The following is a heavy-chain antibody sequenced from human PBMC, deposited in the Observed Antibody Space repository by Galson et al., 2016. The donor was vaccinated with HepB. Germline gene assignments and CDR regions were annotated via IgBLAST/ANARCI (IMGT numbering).Heavy chain of an antibody. D-gene: IGHD2-2*01. J-gene: IGHJ6*02. Sequence: SLRLSCAASGFSFSSHGMSWVRQAPGKGLEWVATVRQDGAGSFYLGSVRGRFTISRDNSKNSVYLEVNSLRGDDTAVYYCARFGCTSCYDCYYYGMYVWGQGTTVTVPS. V-gene: IGHV3-7*01. CDR3: ARFGCTSCYDCYYYGMYV. CDR2: VRQDGAGS. CDR1: GFSFSSHG.